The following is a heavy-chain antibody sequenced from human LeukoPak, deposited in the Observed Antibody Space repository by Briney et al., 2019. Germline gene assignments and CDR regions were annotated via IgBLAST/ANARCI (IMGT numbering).Heavy chain of an antibody. D-gene: IGHD6-13*01. Sequence: SVKLSCKASGGTFSSYSISWVRQAPGQGLEWMGGIIPIFGTVNYAQKFQGRVTITADESTPTAYMDLNSLRSEDTAVYDCARDRLSLSSPGYYYYGMDVWGHGTTVTVSS. CDR3: ARDRLSLSSPGYYYYGMDV. CDR1: GGTFSSYS. CDR2: IIPIFGTV. V-gene: IGHV1-69*13. J-gene: IGHJ6*02.